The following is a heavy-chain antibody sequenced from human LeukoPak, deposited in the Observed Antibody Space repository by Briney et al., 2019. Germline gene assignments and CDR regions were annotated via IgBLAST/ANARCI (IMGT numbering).Heavy chain of an antibody. V-gene: IGHV3-23*01. J-gene: IGHJ5*02. CDR2: ISGSGGST. Sequence: GGSLRLSCAASGFTFSSYAMSWVRQAPGKGLEWVSAISGSGGSTYYADSVKGRFTISRDNSKNTLYLQMNSLRAEDTAVYYCAKDPHVPAPSSYNWFDPWGRGTLVTVSS. D-gene: IGHD2-2*01. CDR3: AKDPHVPAPSSYNWFDP. CDR1: GFTFSSYA.